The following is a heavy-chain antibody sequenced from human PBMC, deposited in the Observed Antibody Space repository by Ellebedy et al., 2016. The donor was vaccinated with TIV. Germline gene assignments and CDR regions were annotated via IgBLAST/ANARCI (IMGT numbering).Heavy chain of an antibody. Sequence: GESLKISCAASGFTFSDQSMNWIRQAPGKGLEWISYISSSGITLYYADSVKGRFTISRDNANNSVDMHMSSLTAEDTAVYYCARDSSRIVGATNTFDLWGQGTQVTVSS. V-gene: IGHV3-11*01. J-gene: IGHJ4*02. CDR1: GFTFSDQS. D-gene: IGHD1-26*01. CDR2: ISSSGITL. CDR3: ARDSSRIVGATNTFDL.